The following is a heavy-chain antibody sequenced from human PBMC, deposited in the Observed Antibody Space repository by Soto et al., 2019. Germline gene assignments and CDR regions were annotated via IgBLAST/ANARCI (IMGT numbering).Heavy chain of an antibody. V-gene: IGHV4-59*08. CDR2: IYYSGST. D-gene: IGHD3-3*01. Sequence: PSETLSLTCTVSGGSISSYYWSWIRQPPGKGLEWIGYIYYSGSTNYNPSLKSRVTISVDTSKNQFSLKLSSVTAADTAVYYCARLITAGLITIFGVVPEYYFDYWGQGTLVTVSS. CDR1: GGSISSYY. J-gene: IGHJ4*02. CDR3: ARLITAGLITIFGVVPEYYFDY.